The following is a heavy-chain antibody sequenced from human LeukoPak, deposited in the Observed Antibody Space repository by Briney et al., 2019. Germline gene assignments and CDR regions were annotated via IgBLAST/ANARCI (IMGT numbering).Heavy chain of an antibody. J-gene: IGHJ4*02. CDR3: ARLHLVSSGWYPMADS. CDR2: INHSGST. Sequence: PGGSLRLSCAASGFTFSDYYMSWIRQAPGKGLEWIGEINHSGSTNYTPSLKSRVTISVDTSKNQFSLKLSSVTAADTAVYYCARLHLVSSGWYPMADSWGQGTLVTVSS. V-gene: IGHV4-34*01. CDR1: GFTFSDYY. D-gene: IGHD6-19*01.